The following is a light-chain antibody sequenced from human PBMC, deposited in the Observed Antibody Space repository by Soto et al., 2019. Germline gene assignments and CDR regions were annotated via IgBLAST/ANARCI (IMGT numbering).Light chain of an antibody. Sequence: DIQMTQSPASLSASVGDRVTITCRASQGISNYLAWYQQKPGKVPKLLIYDVSGLESGVPPRFSGSGSGTEFTLTISSLQPDDFATYYCQQYNSYSGTFGQGTQVDI. CDR1: QGISNY. CDR3: QQYNSYSGT. J-gene: IGKJ1*01. CDR2: DVS. V-gene: IGKV1-5*01.